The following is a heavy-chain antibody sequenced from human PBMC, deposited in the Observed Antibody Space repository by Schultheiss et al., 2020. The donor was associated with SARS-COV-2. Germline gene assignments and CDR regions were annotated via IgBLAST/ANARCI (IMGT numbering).Heavy chain of an antibody. D-gene: IGHD6-13*01. Sequence: GGSLRLSCAASGFTFSSYAMSWVRQAPGKGLEWVAVISYDGSNKYYADSVKGRFTISRDNSKNTLYLQMNSLRAEDTAVYYCAKDHSSSWYYFDYWGQGTLVTVSS. CDR2: ISYDGSNK. V-gene: IGHV3-30*18. CDR1: GFTFSSYA. CDR3: AKDHSSSWYYFDY. J-gene: IGHJ4*02.